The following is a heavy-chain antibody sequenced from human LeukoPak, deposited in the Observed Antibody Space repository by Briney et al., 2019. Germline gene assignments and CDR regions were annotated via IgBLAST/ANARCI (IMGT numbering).Heavy chain of an antibody. Sequence: ASVKVSCKASGYTFTSYDINWVRQATGQGLEWMGWMNPNSGNTGYAQKFQGRVTMTRNTSISTAYMELSSLRSEDTAVYYCARGGYYYGSGSPIYYYYYMDVWGKGTTATVSS. J-gene: IGHJ6*03. D-gene: IGHD3-10*01. CDR3: ARGGYYYGSGSPIYYYYYMDV. V-gene: IGHV1-8*01. CDR1: GYTFTSYD. CDR2: MNPNSGNT.